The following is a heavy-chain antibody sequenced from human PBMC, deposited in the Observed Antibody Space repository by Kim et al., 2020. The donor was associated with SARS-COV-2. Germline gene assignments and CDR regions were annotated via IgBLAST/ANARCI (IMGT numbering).Heavy chain of an antibody. CDR1: GFTFSKAW. Sequence: GGSLRLSCAASGFTFSKAWMSWVRQAPGKGLEWVGRIKSKTDGGTTDYAAPVKGRFTISRDDSKNTLYLQMNSLKTEDTAVYYCTTRYCSSTSCYDGIVAAGTGAYYYDIGMAVWGQGTTVTVAS. D-gene: IGHD2-2*01. J-gene: IGHJ6*02. V-gene: IGHV3-15*01. CDR2: IKSKTDGGTT. CDR3: TTRYCSSTSCYDGIVAAGTGAYYYDIGMAV.